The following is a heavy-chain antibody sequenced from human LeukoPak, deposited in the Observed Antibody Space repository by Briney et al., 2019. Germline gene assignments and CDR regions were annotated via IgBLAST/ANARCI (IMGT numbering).Heavy chain of an antibody. CDR2: IYSGGST. CDR1: GFTVSSNY. V-gene: IGHV3-66*01. J-gene: IGHJ4*02. CDR3: ARERAHYYDSSGYDYFDY. D-gene: IGHD3-22*01. Sequence: PGGCLRPSCAASGFTVSSNYMSWVRRAPGKGLEWVSVIYSGGSTYYADSVKGRFTISRDNSKNTLYLQMNSLRAEDTAVYYCARERAHYYDSSGYDYFDYWGQGTLVTVSS.